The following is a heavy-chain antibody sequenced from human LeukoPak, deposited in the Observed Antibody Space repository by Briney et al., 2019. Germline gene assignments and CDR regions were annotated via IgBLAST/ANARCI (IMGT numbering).Heavy chain of an antibody. V-gene: IGHV4-39*01. CDR2: IYYSGTT. J-gene: IGHJ4*02. CDR1: GGSISSSSYY. Sequence: SETLSLTCTVSGGSISSSSYYWGWIRQSPGKGLEWIGNIYYSGTTYYNPSLRSRVTISIDTSKNQFSLKLSSVTAADTAVYYCARRDEYYDYIWGSSKTDDYWGQGTLVTVSS. CDR3: ARRDEYYDYIWGSSKTDDY. D-gene: IGHD3-16*01.